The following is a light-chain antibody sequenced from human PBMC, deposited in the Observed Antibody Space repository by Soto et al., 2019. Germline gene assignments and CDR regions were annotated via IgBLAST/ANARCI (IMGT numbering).Light chain of an antibody. J-gene: IGKJ4*02. Sequence: DIQMTQSPSSLSASVGDRVTITCRASQSSTSYLNWYQQKPGKAPKLLIYASSSLQIGVPSRFSGSGSGTDFTLTISSLQPEDVATYYCQQSYSTVTLGGGTKVEIK. CDR2: ASS. V-gene: IGKV1-39*01. CDR1: QSSTSY. CDR3: QQSYSTVT.